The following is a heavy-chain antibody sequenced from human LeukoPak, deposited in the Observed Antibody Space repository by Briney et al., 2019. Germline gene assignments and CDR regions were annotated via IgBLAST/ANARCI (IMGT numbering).Heavy chain of an antibody. D-gene: IGHD3-10*01. CDR1: GFTFSNAW. CDR2: IKSKTDGGTT. Sequence: GGSLRLSCAASGFTFSNAWMSWVRQAPGKGLEWVGRIKSKTDGGTTDYAAPVKGRFTISRDDLKNTLYLQMNSLKTEDTAVYYCTTGDYYGSGSYYNVGDPTFDYWGQGTLVTVSS. V-gene: IGHV3-15*01. CDR3: TTGDYYGSGSYYNVGDPTFDY. J-gene: IGHJ4*02.